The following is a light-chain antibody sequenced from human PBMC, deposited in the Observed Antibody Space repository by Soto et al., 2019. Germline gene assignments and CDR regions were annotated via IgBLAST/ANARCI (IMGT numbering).Light chain of an antibody. CDR2: GAS. V-gene: IGKV3-20*01. Sequence: EIVLTQSPGTLSLSPGERATLSCRASQSVSRSYLAWYQQKPGQAPRLLIYGASSRATGIPDRFSGSGSGTDFTLTISRLEPEDFAFYYCQQYGNSPPYTFGQGTKLEIK. CDR1: QSVSRSY. CDR3: QQYGNSPPYT. J-gene: IGKJ2*01.